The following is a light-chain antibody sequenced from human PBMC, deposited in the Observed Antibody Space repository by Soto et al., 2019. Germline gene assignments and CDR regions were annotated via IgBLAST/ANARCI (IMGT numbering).Light chain of an antibody. CDR2: GTS. CDR3: QQYGSSIT. V-gene: IGKV3-20*01. Sequence: EIVLTQSPATLSLSPGERATLSCRASQSVPRSYLAWYQQKPGQAPRLLIYGTSSRATGIPDRISGSGSGTDFTLTISRLGPEDFAVFYCQQYGSSITFGQGTRLENK. J-gene: IGKJ5*01. CDR1: QSVPRSY.